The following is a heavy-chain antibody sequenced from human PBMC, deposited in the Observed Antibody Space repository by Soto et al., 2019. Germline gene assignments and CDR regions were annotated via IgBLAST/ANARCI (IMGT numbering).Heavy chain of an antibody. CDR1: GYTFTGYY. J-gene: IGHJ3*02. Sequence: ASVKVSCKASGYTFTGYYMHWVRQAPGQGLEWMGWINPNSGGTNYAQKFQGWVTMTRDMSIGTAYMELSRLRSDDTAVYYCARSSIGITGTDDAFDIWGQGTMVTVSS. CDR3: ARSSIGITGTDDAFDI. D-gene: IGHD1-20*01. V-gene: IGHV1-2*04. CDR2: INPNSGGT.